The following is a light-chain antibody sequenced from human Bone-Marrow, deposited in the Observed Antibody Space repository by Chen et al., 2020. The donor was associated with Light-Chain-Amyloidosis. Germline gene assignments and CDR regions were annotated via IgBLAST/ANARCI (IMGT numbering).Light chain of an antibody. J-gene: IGKJ4*01. CDR2: GSS. CDR1: QTIRSNY. CDR3: QQYGTSPLT. Sequence: DILLTPSPCTLSLSPGEGANLSCTSSQTIRSNYLTWYQQKFGQAPRLLIYGSSSRATGIPDRFTGSGCGTEFTLTINRLELEDFAMYYCQQYGTSPLTFGGGTKVEIK. V-gene: IGKV3-20*01.